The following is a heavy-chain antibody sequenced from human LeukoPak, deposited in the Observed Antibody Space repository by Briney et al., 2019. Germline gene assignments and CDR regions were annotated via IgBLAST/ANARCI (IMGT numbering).Heavy chain of an antibody. CDR3: TRTTTGHDY. CDR2: INHSGYT. V-gene: IGHV4-34*01. J-gene: IGHJ4*02. CDR1: GVSFDDYY. D-gene: IGHD4-17*01. Sequence: SETLSLTCAVSGVSFDDYYWSWVRQTPGEGLEWIGEINHSGYTNDSPSLKSRVTLSIDTSRKQFSLNLRSVTVADAGIYYCTRTTTGHDYWGQGTLVTVSS.